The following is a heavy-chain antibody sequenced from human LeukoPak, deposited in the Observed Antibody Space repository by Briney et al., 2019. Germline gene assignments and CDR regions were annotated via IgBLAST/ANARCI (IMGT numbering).Heavy chain of an antibody. D-gene: IGHD6-13*01. CDR2: ICGSGGST. V-gene: IGHV3-23*01. CDR1: GFTFSSYA. CDR3: ASQPGYRSSWAYYYYGMDV. Sequence: GGSLRLSCAASGFTFSSYAMSWVRQAPGKGLEWVSAICGSGGSTYYADSVKGRFTISRDNSKNTLYLQMNSLRAEDTAVYYCASQPGYRSSWAYYYYGMDVWGQGTTVTVSS. J-gene: IGHJ6*02.